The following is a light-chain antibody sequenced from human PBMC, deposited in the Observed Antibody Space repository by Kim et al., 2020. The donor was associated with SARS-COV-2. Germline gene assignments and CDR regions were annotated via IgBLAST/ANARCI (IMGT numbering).Light chain of an antibody. CDR1: SGHSSCA. V-gene: IGLV4-69*01. J-gene: IGLJ2*01. Sequence: VKLTCTLSSGHSSCAIAWHQQQPEKGPRYLMKLNSDGSHSKGDGIPDRFSGSSSGAERYLTISSLQSEDEADYYCQTWGTGIRGVFGGGTQLTVL. CDR3: QTWGTGIRGV. CDR2: LNSDGSH.